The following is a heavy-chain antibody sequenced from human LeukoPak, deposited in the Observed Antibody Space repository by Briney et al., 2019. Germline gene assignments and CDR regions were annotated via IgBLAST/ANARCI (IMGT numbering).Heavy chain of an antibody. Sequence: ASVKVSCKASGYTFTSYDINWVRQATGQGLEWMGWMNPNSGNTGYAQKFQGRVTMTRNTSTSTAYMELSSLRSEDTAVYYCARVERSVTMIVVVIDYWGQGTLVTVSS. J-gene: IGHJ4*02. CDR1: GYTFTSYD. CDR2: MNPNSGNT. D-gene: IGHD3-22*01. V-gene: IGHV1-8*01. CDR3: ARVERSVTMIVVVIDY.